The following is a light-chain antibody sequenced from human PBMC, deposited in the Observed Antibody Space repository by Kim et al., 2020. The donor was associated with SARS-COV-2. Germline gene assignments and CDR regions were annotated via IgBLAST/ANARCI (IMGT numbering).Light chain of an antibody. V-gene: IGLV3-19*01. J-gene: IGLJ2*01. CDR2: GKN. CDR3: NSRDSSGNHVV. CDR1: SLRSYY. Sequence: SSELTQDSAVSVALGQTVRITCQGDSLRSYYASWYQQKPGKAPVLVIYGKNNRPSGIPDRFSGSSSGNTASLTITGAQAEDEADYYCNSRDSSGNHVVFGGGTQLTVL.